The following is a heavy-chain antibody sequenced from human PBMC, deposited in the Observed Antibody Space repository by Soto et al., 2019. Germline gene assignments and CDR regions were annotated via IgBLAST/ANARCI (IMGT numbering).Heavy chain of an antibody. CDR3: ARDIRDGYNPRPLGY. J-gene: IGHJ4*02. CDR2: IIPIFGTA. CDR1: GGTFSSYA. Sequence: ASVKISCKGSGGTFSSYAISWVRQAPGQGLEWMGGIIPIFGTANYAQKFQGRVTITADESTSTAYMELSSLRSEDTAVYYCARDIRDGYNPRPLGYWGQGTLVTVPQ. D-gene: IGHD5-12*01. V-gene: IGHV1-69*01.